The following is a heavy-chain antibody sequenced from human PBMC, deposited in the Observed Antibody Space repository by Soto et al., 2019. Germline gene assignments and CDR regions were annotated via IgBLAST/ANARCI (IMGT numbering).Heavy chain of an antibody. Sequence: QVQLVQSGPEVKKPGSTVTVSCTAPGGTFSSYGISWVRQAPGQGLEWMGGITPRFGIADDAQKFQGRVTITADESTNTANMELSSLRSGDTAVYFCGRLAARRIDYWGQGTLVTVSS. J-gene: IGHJ4*02. D-gene: IGHD6-25*01. CDR1: GGTFSSYG. CDR3: GRLAARRIDY. V-gene: IGHV1-69*01. CDR2: ITPRFGIA.